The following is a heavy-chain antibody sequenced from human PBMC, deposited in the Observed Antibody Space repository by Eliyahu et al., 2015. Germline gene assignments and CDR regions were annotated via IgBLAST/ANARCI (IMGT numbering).Heavy chain of an antibody. CDR2: INQDGSDK. D-gene: IGHD1-14*01. J-gene: IGHJ4*02. CDR3: AAVYIRN. CDR1: GFXFXAXW. V-gene: IGHV3-7*01. Sequence: EVQLVESGGGLVQPGGXVXLSCAASGFXFXAXWRXWVXQAPGKGLEWVAKINQDGSDKEYVDSVKGRFTISRDNPKNSLYLQMNSLRAEDTAVYYCAAVYIRNWGQGTLVTVSS.